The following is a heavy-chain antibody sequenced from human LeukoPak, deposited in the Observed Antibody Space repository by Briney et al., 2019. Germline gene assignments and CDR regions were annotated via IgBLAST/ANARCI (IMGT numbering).Heavy chain of an antibody. Sequence: GGSLRLSCAASGFTFSTYSMHWVRQAPGKGLEWVSFISTSYSTIYAGSVKGRFTISRDNAKNSVYLQMNSLRAEDTAVYYCARSHYYLDSWGQGTLVTVSS. CDR3: ARSHYYLDS. CDR2: ISTSYSTI. V-gene: IGHV3-48*01. J-gene: IGHJ4*02. CDR1: GFTFSTYS.